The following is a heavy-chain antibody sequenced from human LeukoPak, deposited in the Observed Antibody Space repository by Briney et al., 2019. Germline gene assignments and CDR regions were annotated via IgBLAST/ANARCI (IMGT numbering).Heavy chain of an antibody. V-gene: IGHV4-59*12. D-gene: IGHD3-9*01. CDR3: ARVKTYDILTGYYPFDY. CDR2: IYYSGST. CDR1: GGSISTYY. J-gene: IGHJ4*02. Sequence: SETLSLTCTVSGGSISTYYWSWIRQPPGKGLEWIGYIYYSGSTNYNPSLKSRVTISVDTSKNQFSLKLSSVTAADTAVYYCARVKTYDILTGYYPFDYWGQGTLVTVSS.